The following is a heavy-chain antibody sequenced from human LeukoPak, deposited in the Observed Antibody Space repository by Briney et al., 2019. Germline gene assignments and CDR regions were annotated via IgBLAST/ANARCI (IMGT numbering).Heavy chain of an antibody. CDR3: AAVAYSNYATFDY. CDR1: GFTSSSYA. J-gene: IGHJ4*02. V-gene: IGHV3-23*01. Sequence: PGGPLRLSCVASGFTSSSYAMSWVRQAPGKGLEWVSAISGSGGSTYYADSVKGRFTISRDNSKNTLYLQMNSLRAEDTAVYYCAAVAYSNYATFDYWGQGTLVTVSS. D-gene: IGHD4-11*01. CDR2: ISGSGGST.